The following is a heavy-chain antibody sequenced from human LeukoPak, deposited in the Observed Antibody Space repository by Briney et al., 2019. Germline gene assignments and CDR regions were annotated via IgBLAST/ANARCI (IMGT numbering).Heavy chain of an antibody. V-gene: IGHV4-59*12. CDR3: ARSDYSNYIFDY. CDR2: IYYSGST. Sequence: SETLSLTCTVSGGSISSYYWSWIRQPPGKGLEWIGYIYYSGSTNYNPSLKSRVTISVDTSKNQFSLKLSSVTAADTAVYFCARSDYSNYIFDYWGQGTLVTVSS. J-gene: IGHJ4*02. D-gene: IGHD4-11*01. CDR1: GGSISSYY.